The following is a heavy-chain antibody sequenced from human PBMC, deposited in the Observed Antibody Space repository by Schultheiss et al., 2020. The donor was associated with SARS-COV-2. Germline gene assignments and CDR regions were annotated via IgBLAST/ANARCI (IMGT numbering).Heavy chain of an antibody. Sequence: SETLSLTCAISGDSVSSNSAAWNWIRQSPSRGLEWLGRTYYRSKWYNDYAVSVKSRITINPDTSKNQFSLQLNSVTPEDTAVYYCAKDASSSGWYLNWYFDLWGRGTLVTVSS. V-gene: IGHV6-1*01. CDR2: TYYRSKWYN. D-gene: IGHD6-19*01. CDR3: AKDASSSGWYLNWYFDL. CDR1: GDSVSSNSAA. J-gene: IGHJ2*01.